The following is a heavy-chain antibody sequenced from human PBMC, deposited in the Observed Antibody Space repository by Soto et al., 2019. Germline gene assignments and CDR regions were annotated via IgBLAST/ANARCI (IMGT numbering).Heavy chain of an antibody. Sequence: SDTLSLTCTVSGGYITRAYRGWIRQQAGRGLEGIANGYYRGTTNYNPCLESRVTILIDTSKNQFSLRLNSVTATDTALYHCARSAMRQWLVHDSFDIWLQATLV. CDR2: GYYRGTT. CDR3: ARSAMRQWLVHDSFDI. D-gene: IGHD6-19*01. J-gene: IGHJ3*02. CDR1: GGYITRAY. V-gene: IGHV4-59*07.